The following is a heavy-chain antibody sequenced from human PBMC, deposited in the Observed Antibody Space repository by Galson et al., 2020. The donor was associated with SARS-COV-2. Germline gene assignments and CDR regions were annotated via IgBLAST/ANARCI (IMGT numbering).Heavy chain of an antibody. J-gene: IGHJ4*02. V-gene: IGHV4-39*01. Sequence: SETLSLTCTVSGDSISSSTTYYWGWIRQPPGKGLEWIGTIYYSGITYYNPSLKSRVTISVDTSKNQFSLKASSVTAADTAVYYCARHQTGRWLQLIGVDYWCQGALVTVSS. CDR2: IYYSGIT. CDR1: GDSISSSTTYY. D-gene: IGHD5-12*01. CDR3: ARHQTGRWLQLIGVDY.